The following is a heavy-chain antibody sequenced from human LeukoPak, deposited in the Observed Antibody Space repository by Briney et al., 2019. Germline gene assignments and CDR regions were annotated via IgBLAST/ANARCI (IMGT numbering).Heavy chain of an antibody. D-gene: IGHD2-15*01. CDR3: ARIPPCSGGSCYDY. CDR1: GFTFSSYA. J-gene: IGHJ4*02. V-gene: IGHV3-30*01. CDR2: ISYDGSNK. Sequence: PGGSLRLSCAASGFTFSSYAMHWVRQAPGKGLEWVAVISYDGSNKYYADSVKGRFTISRDNSQNTLYLQMNSPRAEDTAVYYCARIPPCSGGSCYDYWGQGTLVTVSS.